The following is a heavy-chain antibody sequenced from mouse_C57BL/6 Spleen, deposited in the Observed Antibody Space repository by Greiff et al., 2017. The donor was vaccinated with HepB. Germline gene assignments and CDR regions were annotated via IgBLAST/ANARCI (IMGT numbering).Heavy chain of an antibody. J-gene: IGHJ2*01. CDR2: IYPSDSET. V-gene: IGHV1-61*01. D-gene: IGHD3-3*01. Sequence: QVQLQQPGAELVRPGSSVKLSCKASGYTFTSYWMDWVKQRPGQGLEWIGNIYPSDSETHYNQKFKDKATLTVDKSSSTAYMQLSSLTSEDSAVYYFARGGRGYFDYWGQGTTLTVSS. CDR3: ARGGRGYFDY. CDR1: GYTFTSYW.